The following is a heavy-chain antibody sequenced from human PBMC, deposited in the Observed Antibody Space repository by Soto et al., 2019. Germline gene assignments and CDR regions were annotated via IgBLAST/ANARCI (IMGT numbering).Heavy chain of an antibody. CDR3: ARFGGGATSYYYGMDV. J-gene: IGHJ6*02. CDR2: IDPSDSYT. Sequence: GESLKISCKGSGYSFTSYWIGWVRQMPGKGLEWRGRIDPSDSYTNYSPSFQGHVTISADKSIGTAYLQWSSLKASDTAMYYCARFGGGATSYYYGMDVWGQGTTVTVSS. CDR1: GYSFTSYW. V-gene: IGHV5-10-1*01. D-gene: IGHD1-26*01.